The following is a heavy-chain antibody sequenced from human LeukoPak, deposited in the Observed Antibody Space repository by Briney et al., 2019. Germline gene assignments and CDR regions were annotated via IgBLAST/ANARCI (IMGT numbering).Heavy chain of an antibody. CDR2: TRNKANSYTT. Sequence: GGSLRLSCAASGFTFSNHYMDWVRQAPGKGLEWVCRTRNKANSYTTQYASSMKGRFTISRDDSKKSLYLQMNSLKTEDTAVYSCATAGYYDSSGYYWEYDYWGQGTLVTVSS. CDR3: ATAGYYDSSGYYWEYDY. J-gene: IGHJ4*02. V-gene: IGHV3-72*01. CDR1: GFTFSNHY. D-gene: IGHD3-22*01.